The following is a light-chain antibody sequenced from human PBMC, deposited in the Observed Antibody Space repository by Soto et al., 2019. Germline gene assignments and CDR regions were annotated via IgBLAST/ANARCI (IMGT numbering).Light chain of an antibody. V-gene: IGKV3-15*01. Sequence: EIVMTQSPATLSVSPGERATLSCRASQSVSSNLDWYQQKPGQAPRLLIYGASTRATGIPASFSGSGSGTEFTLTISSLQSEDFAVYYCQQYNNWPLTFGGGTKVEIK. CDR1: QSVSSN. CDR3: QQYNNWPLT. CDR2: GAS. J-gene: IGKJ4*01.